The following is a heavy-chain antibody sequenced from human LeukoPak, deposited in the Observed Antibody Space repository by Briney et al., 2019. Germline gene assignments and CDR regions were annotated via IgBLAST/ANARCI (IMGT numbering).Heavy chain of an antibody. CDR3: ARPYGDYYFDY. D-gene: IGHD4-17*01. V-gene: IGHV3-33*08. J-gene: IGHJ4*02. Sequence: GSLRLSCAASGFPFSSYAMHWVRPAPGKGLEWVAVIWYGGTNKYYADSVKGRFTISRDNSKNTVYLQMNSLRAEDSAVYYCARPYGDYYFDYWGQGTLVTVSS. CDR2: IWYGGTNK. CDR1: GFPFSSYA.